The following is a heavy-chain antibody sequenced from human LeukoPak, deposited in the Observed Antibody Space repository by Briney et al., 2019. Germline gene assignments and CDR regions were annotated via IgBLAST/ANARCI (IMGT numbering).Heavy chain of an antibody. CDR3: ARGKVPGGLIAAAGIHFDY. V-gene: IGHV1-46*01. CDR1: GYTFTSYY. J-gene: IGHJ4*02. D-gene: IGHD6-13*01. Sequence: ASVKVSCKASGYTFTSYYMHWVRQAPGQGLEWMGIINPSGGSTSYAQKFQGRVTMTRDTSTSTVYMELSSLRSEDTAVYYCARGKVPGGLIAAAGIHFDYWGQGTLVTVSS. CDR2: INPSGGST.